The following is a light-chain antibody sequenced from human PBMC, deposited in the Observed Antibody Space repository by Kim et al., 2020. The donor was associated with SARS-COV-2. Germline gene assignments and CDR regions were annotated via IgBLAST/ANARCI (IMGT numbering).Light chain of an antibody. J-gene: IGLJ2*01. CDR3: QVWDSSTVV. CDR1: NIGSKN. Sequence: SVARGQTARITCGGNNIGSKNVHWYQNKPGQAPVLVIYRDSNRPSGIPERFSGSNAGNTATLTISRAQAGDEADYYCQVWDSSTVVFGGGTQLTVL. V-gene: IGLV3-9*01. CDR2: RDS.